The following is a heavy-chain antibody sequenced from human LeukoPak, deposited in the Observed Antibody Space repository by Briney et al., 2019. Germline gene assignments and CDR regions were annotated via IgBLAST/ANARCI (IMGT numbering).Heavy chain of an antibody. CDR1: GGSISSYY. D-gene: IGHD2-8*01. J-gene: IGHJ3*02. CDR2: IYYSGST. CDR3: ARVYFGAFDI. V-gene: IGHV4-59*01. Sequence: PSETLSLTCTVSGGSISSYYWSWIRQPPGKGLEWIGYIYYSGSTNYNPSLKSRVTIPVDTSKNQFSLKLSSVTAADTAVYYCARVYFGAFDIWGQGTMVTVSS.